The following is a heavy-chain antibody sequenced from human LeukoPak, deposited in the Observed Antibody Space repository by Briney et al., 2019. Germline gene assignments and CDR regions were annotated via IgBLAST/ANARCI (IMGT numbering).Heavy chain of an antibody. Sequence: ASVKVSCKVSGYTLTELSVHSVRQAPGKGLEWMGGFDPEDGETIYAQKFQGRVTMTEDTSTDTAYMELSSLRSEDTAVYYCATAVVERRGYYYYMGVWGKGTTVTVSS. CDR2: FDPEDGET. D-gene: IGHD1-1*01. CDR3: ATAVVERRGYYYYMGV. V-gene: IGHV1-24*01. J-gene: IGHJ6*03. CDR1: GYTLTELS.